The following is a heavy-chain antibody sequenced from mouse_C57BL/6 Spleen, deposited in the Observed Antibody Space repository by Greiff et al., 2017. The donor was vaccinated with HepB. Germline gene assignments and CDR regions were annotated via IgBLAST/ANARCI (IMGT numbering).Heavy chain of an antibody. CDR1: GYAFSSSW. Sequence: VQLQQSGPELVKPGASVKISCKASGYAFSSSWMNWVKQRPGKGLEWIGRIYPGDGDTNYNGKFKGKATLTADKSSSTAYMQLRSLTSEDSAVYFCSNYYGSSYGGAYWGQGTLVTVSA. V-gene: IGHV1-82*01. J-gene: IGHJ3*01. CDR3: SNYYGSSYGGAY. D-gene: IGHD1-1*01. CDR2: IYPGDGDT.